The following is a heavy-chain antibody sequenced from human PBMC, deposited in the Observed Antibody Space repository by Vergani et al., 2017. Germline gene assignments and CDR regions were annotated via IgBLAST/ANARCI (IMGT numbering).Heavy chain of an antibody. D-gene: IGHD1-26*01. V-gene: IGHV3-66*02. CDR2: IYSGGST. J-gene: IGHJ4*02. Sequence: EVQLVESGGGLVQPGGSLRLSCAASGFTVSSNYMSWVRQAPGKGLEWVSVIYSGGSTYYADSVKGRFTIARDNSKNTLYLQMNSLRAEDTAVYYCARLGRVGIVGATGVDYWGQGTLVTVSS. CDR1: GFTVSSNY. CDR3: ARLGRVGIVGATGVDY.